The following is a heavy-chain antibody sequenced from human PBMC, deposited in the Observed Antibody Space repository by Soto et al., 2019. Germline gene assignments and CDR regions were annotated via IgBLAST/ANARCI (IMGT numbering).Heavy chain of an antibody. CDR3: ARDPYYYDSSGYLFDY. D-gene: IGHD3-22*01. V-gene: IGHV2-70*04. J-gene: IGHJ4*02. CDR2: IDWDDDK. CDR1: GFSLSTSGMR. Sequence: VSGPTLVNPTQTLTLTCTFSGFSLSTSGMRVSWIRQPPGKALEWLARIDWDDDKFYSTSLKTRLTISKDTSKNQVVLTMTNMDPVDTATYYCARDPYYYDSSGYLFDYWGQGTLVTVSS.